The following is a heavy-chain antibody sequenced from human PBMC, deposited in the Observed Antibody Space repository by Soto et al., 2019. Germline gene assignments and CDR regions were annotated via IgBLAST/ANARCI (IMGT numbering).Heavy chain of an antibody. Sequence: EVQLVESGGGLVKPGGSLRLSCAASGFTFSSYSMNWVRQAPGKGLEWVSSISSSRNYIYYADSGKGRFTISRDNAKNSLYLQMNSLRVEDTAVYYCARGSQWLLDYWGQGTLVIVSS. CDR1: GFTFSSYS. V-gene: IGHV3-21*01. D-gene: IGHD6-19*01. CDR3: ARGSQWLLDY. J-gene: IGHJ4*02. CDR2: ISSSRNYI.